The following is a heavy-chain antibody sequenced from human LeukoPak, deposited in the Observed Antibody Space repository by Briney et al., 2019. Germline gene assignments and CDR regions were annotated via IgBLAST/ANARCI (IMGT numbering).Heavy chain of an antibody. CDR3: AKDPPRWGIVVVVAAEGGSWFDP. V-gene: IGHV3-30*02. J-gene: IGHJ5*02. D-gene: IGHD2-15*01. Sequence: GGSLRLSCAASGFTFSSYGMHWVRQAPGKGLEWVAFIRYDGSNKYYADSVKGRFTISRDNSKNTLYLQMNSLRAEDTAVYYCAKDPPRWGIVVVVAAEGGSWFDPWGQGTLVTVSS. CDR1: GFTFSSYG. CDR2: IRYDGSNK.